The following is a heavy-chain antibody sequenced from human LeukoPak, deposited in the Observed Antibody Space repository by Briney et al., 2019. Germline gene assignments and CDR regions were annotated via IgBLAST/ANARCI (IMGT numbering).Heavy chain of an antibody. D-gene: IGHD6-19*01. CDR3: ARDGRSGWYSDY. CDR2: INWNGGNT. Sequence: GGSLRLSCAASGFTFTDYGMSWVRQAPGKGLEWVSGINWNGGNTGYADSVKGRFTISRDNAKNSLYLQMNSLRAEDTAFYYCARDGRSGWYSDYWGQGALVTVSS. V-gene: IGHV3-20*04. CDR1: GFTFTDYG. J-gene: IGHJ4*02.